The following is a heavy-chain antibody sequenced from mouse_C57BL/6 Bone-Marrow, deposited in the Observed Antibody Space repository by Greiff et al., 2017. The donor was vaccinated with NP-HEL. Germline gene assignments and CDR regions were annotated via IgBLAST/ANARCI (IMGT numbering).Heavy chain of an antibody. Sequence: EVQLQQSGPELVKPGASVKIPCKASGYTFTDYNMDWVKQSHGKSLEWIGDINPNNGGTIYHQKFKGKATLTVDKSSSTAYMELRSLTSEDTAVYYCRVYDYGFPYYFDYWGQGTTLTVSS. J-gene: IGHJ2*01. D-gene: IGHD2-4*01. CDR3: RVYDYGFPYYFDY. V-gene: IGHV1-18*01. CDR2: INPNNGGT. CDR1: GYTFTDYN.